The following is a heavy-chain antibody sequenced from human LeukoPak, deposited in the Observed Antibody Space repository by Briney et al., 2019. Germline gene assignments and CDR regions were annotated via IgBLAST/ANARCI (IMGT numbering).Heavy chain of an antibody. V-gene: IGHV1-69*13. CDR3: ARTLLYSSSWYGDY. CDR2: IIPIFGTA. Sequence: ASVEVSCKASGGTFSSYAISWVRQAPGQGLEWMGGIIPIFGTANYAQKFQGRVTITADESTSTAYMELSSLRSEDTAVYYCARTLLYSSSWYGDYWGQGTLVTVSS. J-gene: IGHJ4*02. D-gene: IGHD6-13*01. CDR1: GGTFSSYA.